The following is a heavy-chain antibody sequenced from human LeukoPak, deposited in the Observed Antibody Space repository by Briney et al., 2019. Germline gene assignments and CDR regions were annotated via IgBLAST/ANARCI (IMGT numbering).Heavy chain of an antibody. CDR1: GFSVSNNY. J-gene: IGHJ6*03. V-gene: IGHV3-15*01. D-gene: IGHD6-19*01. CDR3: TTGTSGWYLYYYYYMDV. CDR2: IKSKTDGGTT. Sequence: GGSLRLSCAASGFSVSNNYMSWVRRAPGKGLEWVGRIKSKTDGGTTDYAAPVKGRFTISRDDSKNTLYLQMNSLETEDTAVYYCTTGTSGWYLYYYYYMDVWGKGTTVTVSS.